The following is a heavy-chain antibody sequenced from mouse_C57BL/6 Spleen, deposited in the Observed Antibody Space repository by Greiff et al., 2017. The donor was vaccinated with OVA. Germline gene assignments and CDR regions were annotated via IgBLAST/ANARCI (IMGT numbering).Heavy chain of an antibody. D-gene: IGHD1-1*01. V-gene: IGHV5-9-1*02. CDR2: ISSGGDYI. CDR1: GFTFSSYA. J-gene: IGHJ4*01. CDR3: TRDYYGSSGAMDY. Sequence: EVQVVESGEGLVKPGGSLKLSCAASGFTFSSYAMSWVRQTPEKRLEWVAYISSGGDYIYYADTVKGRFTISRDNARNTLYLQMSSLKSEDTAMYYCTRDYYGSSGAMDYWGQGTSVTVSS.